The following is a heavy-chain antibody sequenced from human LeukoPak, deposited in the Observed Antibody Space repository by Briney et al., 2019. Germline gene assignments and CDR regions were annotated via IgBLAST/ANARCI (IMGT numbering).Heavy chain of an antibody. CDR3: ARENYGSGSQGEFDY. D-gene: IGHD3-10*01. CDR1: GFTFSDYY. J-gene: IGHJ4*02. Sequence: SGGSLRLSCAASGFTFSDYYMSWIRQAPGKGLEWVSYISSSGSTIYYADSVKSRFTISRDNAKNSLYLQMNSLRAEDTAVYYCARENYGSGSQGEFDYWGQGTLVTVSS. V-gene: IGHV3-11*01. CDR2: ISSSGSTI.